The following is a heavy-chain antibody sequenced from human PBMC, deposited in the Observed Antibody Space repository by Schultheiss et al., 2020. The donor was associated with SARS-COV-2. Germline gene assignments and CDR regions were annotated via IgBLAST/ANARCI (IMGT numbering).Heavy chain of an antibody. CDR1: GFTFGTYN. CDR3: ARGVSRDYGVLDN. V-gene: IGHV3-21*01. CDR2: IRSSGRDI. Sequence: GGSLRLSCAASGFTFGTYNMHWVRQAPGKGLEFVASIRSSGRDIYYADSVKGRFTISRDNSRNTLYLEMNSLRADDTGVYYCARGVSRDYGVLDNWGQGTLVTVSS. D-gene: IGHD4-17*01. J-gene: IGHJ4*02.